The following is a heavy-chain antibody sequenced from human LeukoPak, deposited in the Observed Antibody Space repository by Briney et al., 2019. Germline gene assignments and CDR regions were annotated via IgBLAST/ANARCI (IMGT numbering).Heavy chain of an antibody. CDR2: ITGSGGST. V-gene: IGHV3-23*01. Sequence: GESLKISCAASGFTFSDYAMSWVRQAPGKGPEWVSAITGSGGSTYYADSVKGRFTISRDKSKNTLYLQMNSLRAEDTALYYCAKDPAYYYGSGSYSTFEYWGQGTLVTVSS. J-gene: IGHJ4*02. CDR1: GFTFSDYA. D-gene: IGHD3-10*01. CDR3: AKDPAYYYGSGSYSTFEY.